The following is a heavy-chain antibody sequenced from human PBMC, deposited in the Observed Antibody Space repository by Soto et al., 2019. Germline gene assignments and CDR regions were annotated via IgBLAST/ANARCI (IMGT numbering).Heavy chain of an antibody. D-gene: IGHD2-21*02. CDR1: GYSFTSYW. CDR3: AQLGDSYCGGACYHRWLDP. J-gene: IGHJ5*02. V-gene: IGHV5-10-1*01. Sequence: PGESLKISCKGSGYSFTSYWISWVRQMPGKGLEGMGRIDPSDSYTNCSPSVQGHVTISADKSISTAYLQWSSLKASDTAMYYCAQLGDSYCGGACYHRWLDPWGQGTLGTVS. CDR2: IDPSDSYT.